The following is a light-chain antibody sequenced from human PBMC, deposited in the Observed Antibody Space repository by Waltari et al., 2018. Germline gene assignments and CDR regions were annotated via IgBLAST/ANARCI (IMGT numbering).Light chain of an antibody. Sequence: QSALTQPASVSGSPGQSITISCTGTISDVGNYNLVSWYQHHPGKAPKLILYEVSERPSGGSNRFSGSKSGNTASLTISGLQAEDEADYYCCSYARYTSLVFGGGTRLTVL. CDR2: EVS. CDR3: CSYARYTSLV. J-gene: IGLJ3*02. CDR1: ISDVGNYNL. V-gene: IGLV2-23*02.